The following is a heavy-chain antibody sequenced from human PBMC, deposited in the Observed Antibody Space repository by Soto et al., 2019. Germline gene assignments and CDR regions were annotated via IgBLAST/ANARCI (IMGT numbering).Heavy chain of an antibody. CDR2: IIPLCGTT. V-gene: IGHV1-69*01. CDR1: GGTFSNYV. Sequence: QVQLVQSGTEVKKPGSSAKVSCKASGGTFSNYVISWVRQSPGQGLEWMGGIIPLCGTTDYAKKFQGRIAITADESTTTFYMDLISLRFEDTAVYFGEIDVGSGELSVVWGQGPTVIVSS. J-gene: IGHJ6*02. D-gene: IGHD3-10*01. CDR3: EIDVGSGELSVV.